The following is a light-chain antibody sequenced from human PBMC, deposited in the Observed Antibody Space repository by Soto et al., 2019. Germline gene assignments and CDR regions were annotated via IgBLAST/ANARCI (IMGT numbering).Light chain of an antibody. J-gene: IGKJ1*01. V-gene: IGKV1-39*01. CDR3: QQTYTAPGT. Sequence: IQTTQSPSPLSASVGDSVTITCRASQTIKTYLNWYRHKPGKAPELLIYAASRLQSGVASRFSGSGSGTYFILTVSSLQPDDLATYYCQQTYTAPGTFGQGTKVEI. CDR1: QTIKTY. CDR2: AAS.